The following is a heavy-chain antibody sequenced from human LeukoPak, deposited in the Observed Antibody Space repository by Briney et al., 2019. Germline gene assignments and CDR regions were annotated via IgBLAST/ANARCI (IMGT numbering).Heavy chain of an antibody. D-gene: IGHD2-21*02. CDR2: IHYSGPI. CDR3: ARGRCGDDCYLSQTNWFDP. Sequence: SETLSLTCTVSGGSIRPYYWTWIRQPPGKGLEWIGYIHYSGPIHYNPSLKSRVTISLDTSKNQFSLKLSSVTAADTAVYYCARGRCGDDCYLSQTNWFDPWGQGTLVTVSS. CDR1: GGSIRPYY. J-gene: IGHJ5*02. V-gene: IGHV4-59*13.